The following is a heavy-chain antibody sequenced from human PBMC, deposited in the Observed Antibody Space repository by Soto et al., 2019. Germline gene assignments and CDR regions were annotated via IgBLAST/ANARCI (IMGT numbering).Heavy chain of an antibody. J-gene: IGHJ4*02. D-gene: IGHD4-4*01. CDR3: ARLIGGRATVPFDY. V-gene: IGHV3-30-3*01. Sequence: GGSLRLSCAASGFTFSSYAMHWVRQAPGTGLEWVAVISYEGSNKYYADSVKGRFTISRDNSKNTLYLQMNSLRTEETAVYYCARLIGGRATVPFDYWGQGALVTVSS. CDR1: GFTFSSYA. CDR2: ISYEGSNK.